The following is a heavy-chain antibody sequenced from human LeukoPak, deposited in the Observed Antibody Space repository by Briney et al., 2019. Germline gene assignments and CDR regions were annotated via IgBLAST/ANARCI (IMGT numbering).Heavy chain of an antibody. D-gene: IGHD2-15*01. CDR3: ARAYCSGGSCYSPPDS. Sequence: ASVKVSCKASGYTFTGYYMHWVRQAPGQGLEWMGGINPNSGGTNYAQKFQGRVTMTRDTSISTAYMELTRLRSDDTAIYYCARAYCSGGSCYSPPDSWGQGSLVTVSS. V-gene: IGHV1-2*02. CDR1: GYTFTGYY. CDR2: INPNSGGT. J-gene: IGHJ4*02.